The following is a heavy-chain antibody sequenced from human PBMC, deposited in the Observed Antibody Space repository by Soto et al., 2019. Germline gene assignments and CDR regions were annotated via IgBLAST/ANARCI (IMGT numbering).Heavy chain of an antibody. V-gene: IGHV3-30*18. CDR1: GFTFRSYG. Sequence: LILSCDASGFTFRSYGMHWVRQVPGKGLEWVAGISYARLKKLYAGPVKGRFTISRDDSKNTLFLQLHSLRDEDTALYYCAKDGGDIAVLPATYGLDLWGQGTTVTVSS. D-gene: IGHD2-21*01. CDR2: ISYARLKK. J-gene: IGHJ6*02. CDR3: AKDGGDIAVLPATYGLDL.